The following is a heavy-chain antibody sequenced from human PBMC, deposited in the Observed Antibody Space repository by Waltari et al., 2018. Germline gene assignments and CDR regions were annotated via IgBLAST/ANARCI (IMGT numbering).Heavy chain of an antibody. CDR3: ARAGYDFWSGYPSNWFDP. CDR2: ISSSSSYI. CDR1: GFTFSSYS. Sequence: EVQLVESGGGLVKPGGSLRLSCAASGFTFSSYSMNWVRQAPGKGLEWVSSISSSSSYIYYADSVKGRFTISRDNAKNSLYLQMNSLRAEDTAVYYCARAGYDFWSGYPSNWFDPWGQGTLVTVSS. J-gene: IGHJ5*02. D-gene: IGHD3-3*01. V-gene: IGHV3-21*01.